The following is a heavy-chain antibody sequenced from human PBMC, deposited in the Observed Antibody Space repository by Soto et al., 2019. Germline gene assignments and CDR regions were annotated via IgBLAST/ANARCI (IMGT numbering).Heavy chain of an antibody. Sequence: PGESLKISCKGSGYSFTSYWIGWVRQMPGKGLEWMGIIYPGDSDTRYSPSFQGQVTISADKSISTAYLQWSSLKASDTAMYYCARPLGMAGNMYYYGMDVWGQGTTVTVSS. J-gene: IGHJ6*02. CDR1: GYSFTSYW. CDR2: IYPGDSDT. V-gene: IGHV5-51*01. CDR3: ARPLGMAGNMYYYGMDV. D-gene: IGHD6-19*01.